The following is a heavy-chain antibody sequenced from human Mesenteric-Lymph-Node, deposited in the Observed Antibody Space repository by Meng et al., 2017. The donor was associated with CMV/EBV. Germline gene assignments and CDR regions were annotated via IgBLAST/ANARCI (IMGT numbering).Heavy chain of an antibody. Sequence: SETLSLTCTLSGGSINSCAYYWSWTRQPPGKGLEWSGYISASGGTFHNSSLKSRLTISMATSKKQFSLKLNSVTAADTAIYYCARGRYGNGFWSGYFEYWGQGTMVTVSS. D-gene: IGHD3-3*01. V-gene: IGHV4-30-4*08. J-gene: IGHJ4*02. CDR1: GGSINSCAYY. CDR3: ARGRYGNGFWSGYFEY. CDR2: ISASGGT.